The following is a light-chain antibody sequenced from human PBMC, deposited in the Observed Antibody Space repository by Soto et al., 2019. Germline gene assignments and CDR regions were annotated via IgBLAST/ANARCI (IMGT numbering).Light chain of an antibody. V-gene: IGLV1-44*01. CDR2: STN. Sequence: QAVVTQPPSASGTPGQRVTIACSGSSSNLGSNSVNWYQQVPGTAPKLLIYSTNQRPSGVPDRFSGSKSDTSASLAISGLQSEDEADYYCAAWDDSLNGEVVFGGGTKLTVL. J-gene: IGLJ2*01. CDR3: AAWDDSLNGEVV. CDR1: SSNLGSNS.